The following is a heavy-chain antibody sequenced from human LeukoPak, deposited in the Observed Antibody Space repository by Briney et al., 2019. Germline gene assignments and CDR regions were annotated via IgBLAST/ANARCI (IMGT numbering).Heavy chain of an antibody. CDR2: IYSGGST. V-gene: IGHV3-53*01. Sequence: GGSLRLSCAASGFTVSSNYMSWVRQAPGKGLEWVSVIYSGGSTYYADSVKGRFTISRDNSKNTLYLQMNSLRAEDRAVYYCARDSDGALDYWGQGTLVTVSS. CDR3: ARDSDGALDY. CDR1: GFTVSSNY. D-gene: IGHD5-24*01. J-gene: IGHJ4*02.